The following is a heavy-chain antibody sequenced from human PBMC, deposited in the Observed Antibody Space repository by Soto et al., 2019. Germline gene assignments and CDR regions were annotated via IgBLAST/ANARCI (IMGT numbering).Heavy chain of an antibody. J-gene: IGHJ3*02. CDR1: GFTFSIYA. Sequence: PGGSLRLSCAASGFTFSIYAMHWVRQAPGKGLEWVAVMSYDGSNKYYADSVKGRFTISRDNSKNTLYLQMNSLRAEDTAVYYCASARVGSAFDIWGQGTMVTVSS. D-gene: IGHD1-26*01. CDR3: ASARVGSAFDI. CDR2: MSYDGSNK. V-gene: IGHV3-30-3*01.